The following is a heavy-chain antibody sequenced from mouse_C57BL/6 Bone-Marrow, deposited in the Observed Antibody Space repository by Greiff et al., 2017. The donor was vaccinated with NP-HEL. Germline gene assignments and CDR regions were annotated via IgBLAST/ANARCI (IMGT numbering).Heavy chain of an antibody. V-gene: IGHV10-3*01. CDR3: VRDPITTEWYFDV. CDR2: IRSKSSTYAT. J-gene: IGHJ1*03. Sequence: EVKLVESGGGLVQPKGSLKLSCAASGFTFNTYAMHWVRQAPGKGLEWVARIRSKSSTYATYYAASVNDRFTISRVVSPSMLYLQMNNLKTQDTAMYYYVRDPITTEWYFDVWGTGTTVTVSS. D-gene: IGHD1-1*01. CDR1: GFTFNTYA.